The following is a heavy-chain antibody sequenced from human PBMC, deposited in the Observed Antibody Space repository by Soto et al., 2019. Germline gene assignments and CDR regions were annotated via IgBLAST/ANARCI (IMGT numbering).Heavy chain of an antibody. Sequence: QVQLVQSGAELKKPGASVNISCQASGFTFSDTLINWVRQGPGQRLEWMGWINPANGNTRYAESFHGRVTISSLSSASTAYVALSDLTSEDAAVSYCARDIVSVGPRANEAFDVWGQGTRINVSS. CDR2: INPANGNT. CDR3: ARDIVSVGPRANEAFDV. D-gene: IGHD1-26*01. V-gene: IGHV1-3*01. J-gene: IGHJ3*01. CDR1: GFTFSDTL.